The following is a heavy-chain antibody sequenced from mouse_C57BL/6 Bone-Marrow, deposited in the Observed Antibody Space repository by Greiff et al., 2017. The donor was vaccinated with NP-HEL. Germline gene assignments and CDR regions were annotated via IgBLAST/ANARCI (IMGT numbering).Heavy chain of an antibody. CDR1: GFSLTSYG. CDR2: IWSDGST. J-gene: IGHJ4*01. Sequence: VKLMESGPGLVAPSQSLSITCTVSGFSLTSYGVHWVRQPPGKGLEWLVVIWSDGSTTYNSALKSRLSISKDNSKSQVFLKMNSLQTDDTAMYYCARQARDGYFSMDYWGQGTSVTVSS. V-gene: IGHV2-6-1*01. CDR3: ARQARDGYFSMDY. D-gene: IGHD2-3*01.